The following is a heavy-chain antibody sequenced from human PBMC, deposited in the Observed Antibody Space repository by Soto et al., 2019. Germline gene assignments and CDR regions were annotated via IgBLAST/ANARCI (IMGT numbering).Heavy chain of an antibody. J-gene: IGHJ6*02. CDR2: IIPIFGTA. V-gene: IGHV1-69*06. CDR1: GGTFSSYA. Sequence: ASVKVSCKASGGTFSSYAISWVRQAPGQGLEWMGGIIPIFGTANYAQKFQGRVTITADKSTSTAYVELSSLRSEDTAVYYCASRQQLAYYYSYGMDVWGQGTTVTVSS. CDR3: ASRQQLAYYYSYGMDV. D-gene: IGHD6-13*01.